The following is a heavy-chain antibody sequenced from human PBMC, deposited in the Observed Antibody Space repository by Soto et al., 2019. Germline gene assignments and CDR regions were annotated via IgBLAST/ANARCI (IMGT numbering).Heavy chain of an antibody. J-gene: IGHJ4*02. D-gene: IGHD1-26*01. CDR3: ARKAGATEFYYDY. V-gene: IGHV3-53*01. CDR1: GFSVTSNY. CDR2: IYSGGST. Sequence: EEQLLESGGGLIQPGGSLRLSCAVSGFSVTSNYMSWVRQAPGKGLEWVSVIYSGGSTYYADSVKGRFTISRDNSKNTVYFQMNSLRAEDTAVYYCARKAGATEFYYDYWGQGTLVTVSS.